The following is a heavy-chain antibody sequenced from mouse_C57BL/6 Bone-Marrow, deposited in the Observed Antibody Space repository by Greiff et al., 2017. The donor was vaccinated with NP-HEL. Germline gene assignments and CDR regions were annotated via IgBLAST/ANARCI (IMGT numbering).Heavy chain of an antibody. CDR2: IYPRDGST. CDR3: AAQATYYAMDY. V-gene: IGHV1-85*01. CDR1: GYTFTSYD. J-gene: IGHJ4*01. D-gene: IGHD3-2*02. Sequence: QVQLQQSGPELVKPGASVKLSCKASGYTFTSYDINWVKQRPGQGLGWIGWIYPRDGSTKYNEKFKGKATLTVDTSSSTAYMELHSLTSEDSAVYFCAAQATYYAMDYWGQGTSVTVSS.